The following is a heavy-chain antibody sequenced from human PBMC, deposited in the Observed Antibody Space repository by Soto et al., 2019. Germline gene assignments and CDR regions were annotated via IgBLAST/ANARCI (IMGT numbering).Heavy chain of an antibody. D-gene: IGHD3-22*01. V-gene: IGHV4-61*02. CDR1: SGSVSSGSYF. CDR2: FYTTGRA. Sequence: SETLSLTCTVSSGSVSSGSYFWSWIRQPAGKGLEWIGRFYTTGRASYNPSLKGRLILSGDTSKNQFSLRLGSVTAADTAVYYCAREPIVEGPPGYNWFDPWGQGILVTVSS. J-gene: IGHJ5*02. CDR3: AREPIVEGPPGYNWFDP.